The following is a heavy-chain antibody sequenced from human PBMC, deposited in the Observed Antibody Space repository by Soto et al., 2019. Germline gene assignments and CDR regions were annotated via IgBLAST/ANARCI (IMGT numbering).Heavy chain of an antibody. CDR3: AKGRGGGVEF. Sequence: DVQLVESGGGLVQPGRSLRLSCATSGFTFNDYAMHWVRQAPGKGLEWVSSISWNSGNIGYVDSVKGRFTISRDNAKNSLYLQMNSLRAEDTALYYCAKGRGGGVEFWGQGTLVTVSS. CDR2: ISWNSGNI. D-gene: IGHD3-16*01. J-gene: IGHJ4*02. CDR1: GFTFNDYA. V-gene: IGHV3-9*01.